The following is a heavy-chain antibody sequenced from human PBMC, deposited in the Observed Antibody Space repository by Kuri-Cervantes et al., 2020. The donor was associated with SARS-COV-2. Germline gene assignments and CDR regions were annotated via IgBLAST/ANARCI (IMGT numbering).Heavy chain of an antibody. CDR1: GFTFSDYY. J-gene: IGHJ4*02. V-gene: IGHV3-11*05. CDR3: AKGESGSYSLEVFDY. D-gene: IGHD1-26*01. Sequence: GGSLRLSCAASGFTFSDYYMSWIRQAPGKGLEWVSYIRSSSSYTNYADSVKGRFTISRDNSKNTLYLQMNSLGAEDTAVYYCAKGESGSYSLEVFDYWGQGTLVTVSS. CDR2: IRSSSSYT.